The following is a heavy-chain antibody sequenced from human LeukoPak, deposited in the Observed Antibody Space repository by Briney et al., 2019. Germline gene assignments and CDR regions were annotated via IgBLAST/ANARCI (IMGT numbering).Heavy chain of an antibody. CDR3: ARFHGSGYYPSDY. CDR2: IKQDGSEK. V-gene: IGHV3-7*01. J-gene: IGHJ4*02. D-gene: IGHD3-22*01. Sequence: PGGSLRLSCAASGFTFSSYWMSWVRQAPGKGLEWVANIKQDGSEKYYVDSVKGRFTISRDNAKNTLYLQMNSLRAEDTAVYYCARFHGSGYYPSDYWGQGTLVTVSS. CDR1: GFTFSSYW.